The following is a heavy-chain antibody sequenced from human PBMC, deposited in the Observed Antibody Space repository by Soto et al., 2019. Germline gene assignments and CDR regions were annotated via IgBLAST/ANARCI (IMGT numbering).Heavy chain of an antibody. CDR3: ARGVAGPLHWFDP. CDR1: GYTFTSYA. D-gene: IGHD6-19*01. J-gene: IGHJ5*02. V-gene: IGHV1-3*01. Sequence: GASVTVSCKASGYTFTSYAMHWVRQAPGQRLEWMGWINAGNGNTKYSQKFQGRVTITRDTSASTAYMELSSLRSEDTAVYYCARGVAGPLHWFDPWGQGTLVTVSS. CDR2: INAGNGNT.